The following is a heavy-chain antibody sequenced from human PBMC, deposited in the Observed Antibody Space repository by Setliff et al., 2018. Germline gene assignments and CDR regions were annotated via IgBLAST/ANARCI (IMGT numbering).Heavy chain of an antibody. CDR1: GGSFSSYA. J-gene: IGHJ6*02. CDR3: AIVVPALTYYYYGMDV. D-gene: IGHD2-2*01. CDR2: IIPIFGTA. V-gene: IGHV1-69*05. Sequence: ASVKVACKASGGSFSSYAINWVRQAPGQGLEWMGGIIPIFGTANYAQKFQGRVTITTDESTSTAYMELSSLRSEDTAVYYCAIVVPALTYYYYGMDVWGQGTTVTVSS.